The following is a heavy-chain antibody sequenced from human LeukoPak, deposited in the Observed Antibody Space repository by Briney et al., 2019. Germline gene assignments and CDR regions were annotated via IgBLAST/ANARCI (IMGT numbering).Heavy chain of an antibody. D-gene: IGHD2-15*01. CDR2: INPNTGDT. CDR3: ASRGAGHCYDASCMGSFDL. CDR1: GYPFIDYY. V-gene: IGHV1-2*02. Sequence: ASVKVSCQASGYPFIDYYLHWVRQAPGQGLEWMGCINPNTGDTNSAQNFQGRVIMTRDTSITTAYMELTRLKSDDTALYYCASRGAGHCYDASCMGSFDLWGQGTRVAVSS. J-gene: IGHJ3*01.